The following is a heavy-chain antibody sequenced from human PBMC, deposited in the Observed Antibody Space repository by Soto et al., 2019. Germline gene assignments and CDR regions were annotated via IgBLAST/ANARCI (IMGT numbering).Heavy chain of an antibody. CDR2: VDPNDSFA. V-gene: IGHV5-10-1*01. J-gene: IGHJ4*02. CDR1: EYSFRIYW. Sequence: GESLKISCQAFEYSFRIYWISWVRQKPGAGLEWMGRVDPNDSFATYSPSFEGHVSISVDKSTNIVYLQWRSLRASDTATYYCARHQSGSGNSNFDFWGQGTPVNVSS. D-gene: IGHD3-10*01. CDR3: ARHQSGSGNSNFDF.